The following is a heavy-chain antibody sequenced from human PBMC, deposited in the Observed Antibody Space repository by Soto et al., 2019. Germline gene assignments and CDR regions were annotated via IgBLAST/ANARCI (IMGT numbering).Heavy chain of an antibody. Sequence: PSETLSLTCTVSGGSISSYYWSWIRQPPGKGLEWIGYIYYSGSTNYNPSLKSRVTISVDTSKHQFSLKLSSVTAADTAVYYCARARPYYYGSGSYGGMDVWGQGTTVTVSS. J-gene: IGHJ6*02. D-gene: IGHD3-10*01. CDR2: IYYSGST. CDR1: GGSISSYY. V-gene: IGHV4-59*01. CDR3: ARARPYYYGSGSYGGMDV.